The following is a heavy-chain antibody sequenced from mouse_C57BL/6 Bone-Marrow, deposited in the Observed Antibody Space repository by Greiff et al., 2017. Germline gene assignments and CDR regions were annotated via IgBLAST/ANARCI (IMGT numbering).Heavy chain of an antibody. D-gene: IGHD2-5*01. CDR3: ARWSNYGGFFAY. V-gene: IGHV1-19*01. CDR1: GYTFTDYY. J-gene: IGHJ3*01. Sequence: EVQLQQSGPVLVKPGASVKMSCKASGYTFTDYYMNWVKQSHGKSLEWIGVINPYNGGTSYNQKFKGKATLTVDKSSSTAYMELNSLTSEDSAVYYCARWSNYGGFFAYWGQGTLVTVSA. CDR2: INPYNGGT.